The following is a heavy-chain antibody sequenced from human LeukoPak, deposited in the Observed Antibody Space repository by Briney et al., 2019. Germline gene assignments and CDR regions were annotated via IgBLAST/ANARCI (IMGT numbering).Heavy chain of an antibody. CDR3: ARVGISCSGGSCYHRDAFDI. J-gene: IGHJ3*02. Sequence: SVKVSCKASGGTFGNYAISWVRQAPGQGLEWMGGIIPIFGTANYAQKFQGRVTITADESTSTAYMELSSLRSEDTAVYYCARVGISCSGGSCYHRDAFDIWGQGTMVTVSS. V-gene: IGHV1-69*13. D-gene: IGHD2-15*01. CDR1: GGTFGNYA. CDR2: IIPIFGTA.